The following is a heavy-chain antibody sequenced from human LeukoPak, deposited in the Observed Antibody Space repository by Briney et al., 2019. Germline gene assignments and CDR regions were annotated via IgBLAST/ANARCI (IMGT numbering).Heavy chain of an antibody. CDR3: AKDHLIIAVAGTVDY. V-gene: IGHV3-23*01. Sequence: GGSLRLSCAASGFTFSSYAMSWVHQAPGKGLEWVSAISGSGGSTYYADSVKGRFTISRDNSKNTLYLQMNSQRAEDTAVYYCAKDHLIIAVAGTVDYWGQGTLVTVSS. D-gene: IGHD6-19*01. J-gene: IGHJ4*02. CDR2: ISGSGGST. CDR1: GFTFSSYA.